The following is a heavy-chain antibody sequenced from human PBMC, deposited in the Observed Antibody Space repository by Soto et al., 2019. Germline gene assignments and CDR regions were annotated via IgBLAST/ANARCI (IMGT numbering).Heavy chain of an antibody. CDR1: GFTSSSYG. J-gene: IGHJ2*01. V-gene: IGHV3-30*18. CDR2: ISYDGSNK. D-gene: IGHD2-2*01. CDR3: AKVGPPLVPAAMGWYFDL. Sequence: QVQLVESGGGVVQPGRSLRLSCAASGFTSSSYGMPWVRQAPGRGLEGVAVISYDGSNKYYADSVKGRFTISRDNSKNTLYLQMNSLRAEDTAVYYCAKVGPPLVPAAMGWYFDLWGRGTLVTVSS.